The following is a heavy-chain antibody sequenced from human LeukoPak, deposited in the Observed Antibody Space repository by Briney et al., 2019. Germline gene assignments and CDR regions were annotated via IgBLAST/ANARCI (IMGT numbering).Heavy chain of an antibody. J-gene: IGHJ6*02. CDR2: TYYRSKWYN. D-gene: IGHD3-10*01. CDR1: GDSVSSNSAA. CDR3: ARELRSGNHYYYGMDV. Sequence: QTLSLTCAISGDSVSSNSAAWNWIRQSPSRGLEWLGRTYYRSKWYNDYAESVRSRISINPDTSKNQFSLQLDSVTPEDTAVYYCARELRSGNHYYYGMDVWGQGTTVTVSS. V-gene: IGHV6-1*01.